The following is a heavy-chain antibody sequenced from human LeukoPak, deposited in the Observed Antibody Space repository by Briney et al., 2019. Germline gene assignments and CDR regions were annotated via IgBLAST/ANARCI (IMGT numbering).Heavy chain of an antibody. CDR1: GYTFTSYG. D-gene: IGHD5-18*01. V-gene: IGHV1-18*01. Sequence: VKVSCKASGYTFTSYGISWVRQAPGQGLEWMGWISAYNGNTNYAQKLQGRVTMTTDTSTSTAYMELRSLRSDDTAVYYCARALSRGYSYGFAYWGQGTLVTVSS. CDR3: ARALSRGYSYGFAY. CDR2: ISAYNGNT. J-gene: IGHJ4*02.